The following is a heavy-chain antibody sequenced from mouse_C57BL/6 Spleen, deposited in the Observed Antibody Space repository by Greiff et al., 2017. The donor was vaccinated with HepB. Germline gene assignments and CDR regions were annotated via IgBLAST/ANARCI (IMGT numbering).Heavy chain of an antibody. CDR2: IYPRSGNT. CDR3: ALITTVVARENFDY. D-gene: IGHD1-1*01. J-gene: IGHJ2*01. CDR1: GYTFTSYG. Sequence: VQLQQSGAELARPGASVKLSCKASGYTFTSYGISWVKQRTGQGLEWIGEIYPRSGNTYYNEKFKGKATLTADKSSSTAYMELRSLTSEDSAVYFCALITTVVARENFDYWGQGTTLTVSS. V-gene: IGHV1-81*01.